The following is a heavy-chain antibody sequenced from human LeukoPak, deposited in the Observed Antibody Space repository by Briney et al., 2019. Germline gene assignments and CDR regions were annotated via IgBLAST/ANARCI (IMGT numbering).Heavy chain of an antibody. CDR2: INHSGST. Sequence: SETLSLTCAVYGGSFSGYYWSWIRQPPGKGLEWIGEINHSGSTNYNPSLKSRVTISVDTPKNQFSLKLSSVTAADTAVYYCARRWIYGSAFDIWGQGTMVTVSS. D-gene: IGHD5-12*01. J-gene: IGHJ3*02. CDR3: ARRWIYGSAFDI. CDR1: GGSFSGYY. V-gene: IGHV4-34*01.